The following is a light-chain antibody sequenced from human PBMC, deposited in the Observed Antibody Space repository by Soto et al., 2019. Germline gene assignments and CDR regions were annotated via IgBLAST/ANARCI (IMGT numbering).Light chain of an antibody. V-gene: IGKV1-6*01. CDR3: LQDYTSPYT. J-gene: IGKJ2*01. Sequence: AIQMTQSPSSLSASVGDRVTITCRASQAIREDLSWYQQKPGKAPTVLISAASTLESGFPLRFSGSGSGIDFTPTLSSLQPEDVATYYCLQDYTSPYTFGQGTKLEIK. CDR1: QAIRED. CDR2: AAS.